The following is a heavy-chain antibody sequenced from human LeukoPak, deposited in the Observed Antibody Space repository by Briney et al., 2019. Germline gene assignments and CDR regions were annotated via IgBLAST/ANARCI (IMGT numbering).Heavy chain of an antibody. Sequence: GGSLRLSCAASGFTFSDYYMSWIRQAPGKELEWVSYISSSGTPIYYADSVKGRFTISRDNTKNSLYLQMNSLRAEDTAVYYCARVQAAYFDYWGQGTLVTVSS. J-gene: IGHJ4*02. D-gene: IGHD6-13*01. CDR3: ARVQAAYFDY. CDR2: ISSSGTPI. CDR1: GFTFSDYY. V-gene: IGHV3-11*01.